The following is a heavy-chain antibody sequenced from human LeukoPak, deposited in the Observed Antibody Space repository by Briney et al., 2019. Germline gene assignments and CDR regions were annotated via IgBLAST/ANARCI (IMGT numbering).Heavy chain of an antibody. Sequence: ASVKVSCKASGYTFTSYAMNWVRQAPGQGLEWMGWINTNTGNPTYAQGFTGRFVFSLDTSVSTAYLQISSLKAEDTAVYYCARGGRRYYGSGSYYNAGAFDIWGQGTMVTVSS. CDR3: ARGGRRYYGSGSYYNAGAFDI. J-gene: IGHJ3*02. D-gene: IGHD3-10*01. CDR1: GYTFTSYA. V-gene: IGHV7-4-1*02. CDR2: INTNTGNP.